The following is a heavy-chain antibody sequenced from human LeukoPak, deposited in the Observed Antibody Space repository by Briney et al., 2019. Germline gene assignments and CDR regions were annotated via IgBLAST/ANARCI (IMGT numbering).Heavy chain of an antibody. CDR3: ARLRWFPRAFDI. V-gene: IGHV4-34*01. CDR2: INHSGST. CDR1: GGSFSGYY. D-gene: IGHD4-23*01. Sequence: SETLSLTCAVHGGSFSGYYWSWIRQPPGKGLEWIGQINHSGSTNYNPSLKSRVTISVDTSKNQFSLKLSSVTAADTAVYYCARLRWFPRAFDIWGQGTIITVSS. J-gene: IGHJ3*02.